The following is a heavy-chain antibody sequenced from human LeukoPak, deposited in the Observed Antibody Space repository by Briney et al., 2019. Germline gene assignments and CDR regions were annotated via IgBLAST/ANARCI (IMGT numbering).Heavy chain of an antibody. J-gene: IGHJ4*02. CDR2: IIPIFGTA. CDR3: ASCPRMTTVTSFDY. Sequence: SVKVSCXASGGTFSSYAISWVRQAPGQGLVWMGGIIPIFGTANYAQKFQGRVTITTDESTSTAYMELSSLRSEDTAVYYCASCPRMTTVTSFDYWGQGTLVTVSS. CDR1: GGTFSSYA. V-gene: IGHV1-69*05. D-gene: IGHD4-17*01.